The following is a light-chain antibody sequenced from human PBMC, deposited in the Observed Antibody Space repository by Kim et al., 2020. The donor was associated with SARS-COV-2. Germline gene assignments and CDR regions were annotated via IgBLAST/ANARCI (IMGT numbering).Light chain of an antibody. V-gene: IGLV2-11*01. J-gene: IGLJ1*01. CDR2: DVS. CDR3: CSHAGTYSYV. Sequence: GQSVSISCTGTSSDVGGYNFVSWYQQHPGKAPRLMISDVSKRPSGVPDRLSGSKSGNTASLTISGLQAEDEADYYCCSHAGTYSYVFGTGTKVTVL. CDR1: SSDVGGYNF.